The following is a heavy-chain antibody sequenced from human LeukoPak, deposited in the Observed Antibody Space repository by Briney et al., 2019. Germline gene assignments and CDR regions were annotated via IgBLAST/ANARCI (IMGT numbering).Heavy chain of an antibody. Sequence: GGSLRLSCAASGFTFKNYAMHWVRQAPGKGLEWVAIVWSDGSNRYSADSVTGRVTISRDNSKNVVYLQMNSLRAEDTAMYYCAGGGLPAAGIDYWGQGTLVTVSS. CDR2: VWSDGSNR. V-gene: IGHV3-33*01. D-gene: IGHD6-13*01. CDR1: GFTFKNYA. J-gene: IGHJ4*02. CDR3: AGGGLPAAGIDY.